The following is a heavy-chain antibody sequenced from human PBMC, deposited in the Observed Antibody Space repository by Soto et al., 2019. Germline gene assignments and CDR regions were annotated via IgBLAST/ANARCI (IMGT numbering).Heavy chain of an antibody. CDR2: ISGSGGST. D-gene: IGHD2-15*01. V-gene: IGHV3-23*01. CDR1: GLTFGSYA. CDR3: AKDLEGSSQWDY. Sequence: EVQLLESGGGLVQPGGSLRLSCAASGLTFGSYAMSWVRQAPGKGLEWVSAISGSGGSTYYADSVKGRFTISRDNSKNTLYLQMNSLRAEDTAVYYCAKDLEGSSQWDYWGQGTLVTVSS. J-gene: IGHJ4*02.